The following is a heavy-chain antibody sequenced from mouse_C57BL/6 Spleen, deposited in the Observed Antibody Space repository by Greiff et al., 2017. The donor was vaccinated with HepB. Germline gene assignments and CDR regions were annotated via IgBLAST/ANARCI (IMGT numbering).Heavy chain of an antibody. CDR3: AYCSSGDYFDY. V-gene: IGHV5-17*01. J-gene: IGHJ2*01. D-gene: IGHD1-1*01. CDR1: GFTFSDYG. Sequence: EVQGVESGGGLVKPGGSLKLSCAASGFTFSDYGMHWVRQAPEKGLEWVAYISSGSSTIYYADTVKGRFPISRDNAKNTLFLQMTSLRSEDTAMYYCAYCSSGDYFDYWGQSTTLTVSS. CDR2: ISSGSSTI.